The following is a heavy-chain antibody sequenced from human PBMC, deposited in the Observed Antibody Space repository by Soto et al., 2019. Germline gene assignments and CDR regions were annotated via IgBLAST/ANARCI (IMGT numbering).Heavy chain of an antibody. J-gene: IGHJ4*02. V-gene: IGHV4-39*01. CDR1: GGSISSSSYY. Sequence: SETLSLTCTVSGGSISSSSYYWGWIRQPPGKGLEWIGSIYYSGSTYYNPSLKSRVTISVDTSKNQFSLKLSSVTAADTAVYYCARQVNYYYGSGSYYSDYWGQGTLVTVSS. D-gene: IGHD3-10*01. CDR3: ARQVNYYYGSGSYYSDY. CDR2: IYYSGST.